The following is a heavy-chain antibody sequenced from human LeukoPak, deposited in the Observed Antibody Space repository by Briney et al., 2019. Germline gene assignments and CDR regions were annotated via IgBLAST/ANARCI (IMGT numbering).Heavy chain of an antibody. CDR1: RFNFNSFV. CDR3: ARGQGRGYYDSSAPML. V-gene: IGHV3-21*06. D-gene: IGHD3-22*01. J-gene: IGHJ4*02. CDR2: ISTSSGYI. Sequence: PGGSLRLSCAASRFNFNSFVMGWVRQPPGKGLEWVSSISTSSGYIFYADSLKGRVTISRDNAKNSLYLQMNSLRAEDTAVYYCARGQGRGYYDSSAPMLWGQGTLVTVSS.